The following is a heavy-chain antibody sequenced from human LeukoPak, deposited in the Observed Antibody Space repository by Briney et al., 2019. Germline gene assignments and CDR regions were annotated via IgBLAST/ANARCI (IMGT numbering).Heavy chain of an antibody. J-gene: IGHJ6*04. CDR2: ISPSGTDI. CDR3: AELGITMIGGV. V-gene: IGHV3-11*04. D-gene: IGHD3-10*02. Sequence: GGSLRLSCAASGFSFSDYNMNWVRQAPGKGLEWVAYISPSGTDISYADSVKGRFTISRDNAKNSLYLQMNSLRAEDTAVYYCAELGITMIGGVWGKGTTVTISS. CDR1: GFSFSDYN.